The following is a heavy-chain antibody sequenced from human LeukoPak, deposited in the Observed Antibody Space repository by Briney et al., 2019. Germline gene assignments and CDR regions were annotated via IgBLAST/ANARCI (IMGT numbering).Heavy chain of an antibody. D-gene: IGHD3-3*01. Sequence: SETLSLTCTVSGYSLSSGYYWGWIRQPPGKGLEWIGSIYHSGNTYYHPSIKSRVTISVDTSKNQVSLKLSSVTAADTAVYYCARDGSAAYYDFWSGQNNWFDPWGQGTLVTVSS. V-gene: IGHV4-38-2*02. CDR3: ARDGSAAYYDFWSGQNNWFDP. CDR2: IYHSGNT. J-gene: IGHJ5*02. CDR1: GYSLSSGYY.